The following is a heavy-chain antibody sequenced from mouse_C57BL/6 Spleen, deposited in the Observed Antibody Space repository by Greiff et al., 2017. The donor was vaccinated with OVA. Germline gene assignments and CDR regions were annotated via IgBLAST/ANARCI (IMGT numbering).Heavy chain of an antibody. CDR1: GYTFTSYW. V-gene: IGHV1-50*01. D-gene: IGHD1-1*01. Sequence: QVQLQQPGAELVKPGASVKLSCKASGYTFTSYWMRWVKQRPGQGLEWIGEIDPSDSYTNYNQKFKGKATLTVDTSSSTAYMQLSSLTSEDSAVYYCARKGKEDYYDYFDYWGQGTTLTVSS. J-gene: IGHJ2*01. CDR2: IDPSDSYT. CDR3: ARKGKEDYYDYFDY.